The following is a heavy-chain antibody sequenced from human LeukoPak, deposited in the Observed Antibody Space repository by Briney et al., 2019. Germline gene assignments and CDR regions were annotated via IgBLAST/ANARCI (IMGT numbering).Heavy chain of an antibody. J-gene: IGHJ4*02. CDR3: AKDAVTVATPYFDF. D-gene: IGHD4-11*01. Sequence: ASVTVSCKTSGFTFTGYYVHWVRQAPGQGLEWVGGINLNSGGTTYAQNFQGRVTITRDTSISTAYMELSRLRSDDTAVYFCAKDAVTVATPYFDFWGQGTLVSVSS. CDR2: INLNSGGT. V-gene: IGHV1-2*02. CDR1: GFTFTGYY.